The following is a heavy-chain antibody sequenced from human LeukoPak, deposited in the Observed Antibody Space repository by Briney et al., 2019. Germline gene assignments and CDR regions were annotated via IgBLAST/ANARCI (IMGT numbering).Heavy chain of an antibody. CDR2: IYSAGNT. CDR3: ARATGTTFSYFDS. CDR1: GFTFSSYA. D-gene: IGHD1-7*01. V-gene: IGHV3-66*01. Sequence: PGGSLRLSCAASGFTFSSYAMTWVRQAPGKGLEWVSFIYSAGNTYYADSVKGRFTISRDNSKSTLFLQMNSLRAEDTAVYYCARATGTTFSYFDSWGQGTLVTVSS. J-gene: IGHJ4*02.